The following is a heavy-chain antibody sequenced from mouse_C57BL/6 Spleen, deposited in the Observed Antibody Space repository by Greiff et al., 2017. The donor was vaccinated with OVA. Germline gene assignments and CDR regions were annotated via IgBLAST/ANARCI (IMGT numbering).Heavy chain of an antibody. V-gene: IGHV1-52*01. CDR2: IDPSDSET. J-gene: IGHJ4*01. CDR3: ARSDLLSYAMDY. Sequence: QVQLKQPGAELVRPGSSVKLSCKASGYTFTSYWMHWVKQRPIQGLEWIGNIDPSDSETHYNQKFKDKATLTVDKSSSTAYMQLSSLTSEDSAVYYCARSDLLSYAMDYWGQGTSVTVSS. CDR1: GYTFTSYW. D-gene: IGHD2-1*01.